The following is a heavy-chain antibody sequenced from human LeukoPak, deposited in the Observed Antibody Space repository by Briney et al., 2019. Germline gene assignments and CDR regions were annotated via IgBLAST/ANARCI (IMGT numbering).Heavy chain of an antibody. CDR1: GYTFTTYG. J-gene: IGHJ4*02. Sequence: ASVKVSCKASGYTFTTYGISWVRQAPGQGLECMGWINTYNGNTNYAQTFQGRVTMTEDTSTDTAYMELSSLRSEDTAVYYCATVHWGVRFDYWGQGTLVTVSS. CDR2: INTYNGNT. V-gene: IGHV1-18*01. CDR3: ATVHWGVRFDY. D-gene: IGHD3-16*01.